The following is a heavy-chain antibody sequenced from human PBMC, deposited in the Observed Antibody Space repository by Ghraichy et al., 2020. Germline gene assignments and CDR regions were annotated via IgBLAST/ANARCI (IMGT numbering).Heavy chain of an antibody. Sequence: ASVKVSCKASGYTFTSYGISWVRQAPGQGLEWMGWISAYNGNTNYAQKLQGRVTMTTDTSTSTAYMELRSLRSDDTAVYYCASGFRSNPPYYYGSGSYSSIYYYYYGMDVWGQGTTVTVSS. CDR3: ASGFRSNPPYYYGSGSYSSIYYYYYGMDV. CDR1: GYTFTSYG. CDR2: ISAYNGNT. D-gene: IGHD3-10*01. J-gene: IGHJ6*02. V-gene: IGHV1-18*01.